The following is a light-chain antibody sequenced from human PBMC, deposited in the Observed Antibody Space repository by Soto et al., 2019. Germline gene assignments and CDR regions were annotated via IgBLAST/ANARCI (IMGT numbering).Light chain of an antibody. CDR2: GAS. Sequence: EILLTQSPGTLSLSPGESSALSCRASQSVSSNLAWYQQKPGQAPRLLIYGASTRATGIPARFSGSGSGTEFTLTISSLQSEDFAVYYCQQYNNWPPWTFGQGTKVDIK. CDR1: QSVSSN. J-gene: IGKJ1*01. CDR3: QQYNNWPPWT. V-gene: IGKV3-15*01.